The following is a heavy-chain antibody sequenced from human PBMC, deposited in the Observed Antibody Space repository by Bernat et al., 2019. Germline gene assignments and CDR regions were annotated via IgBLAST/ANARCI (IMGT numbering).Heavy chain of an antibody. Sequence: EVQLVESGGGLVQPGGSLRLSCAASGFTFSSSWMHWVRQAPGKGLVWVSDINNDGSNTKYADSVKGRFTISRDNAKNTLYLQMNSLRAEDTAVYYCARDPPEWELPVDYWGQGALVTVSS. CDR3: ARDPPEWELPVDY. CDR1: GFTFSSSW. D-gene: IGHD1-26*01. CDR2: INNDGSNT. V-gene: IGHV3-74*01. J-gene: IGHJ4*02.